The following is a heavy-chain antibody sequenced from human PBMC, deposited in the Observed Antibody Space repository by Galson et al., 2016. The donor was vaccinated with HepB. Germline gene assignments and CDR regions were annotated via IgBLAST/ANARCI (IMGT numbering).Heavy chain of an antibody. CDR3: ARSAWTTDTDYYYYHMDV. Sequence: SLRLSCAAYGFTFSSYGMHWVRQAPGKGLEWVAVISDDGSNKYHADSVKGRFTISRDNSKKPLYLQMHSLRGDDTSMYYCARSAWTTDTDYYYYHMDVWGQGTTVTVSS. CDR2: ISDDGSNK. J-gene: IGHJ6*02. V-gene: IGHV3-30*03. D-gene: IGHD4-17*01. CDR1: GFTFSSYG.